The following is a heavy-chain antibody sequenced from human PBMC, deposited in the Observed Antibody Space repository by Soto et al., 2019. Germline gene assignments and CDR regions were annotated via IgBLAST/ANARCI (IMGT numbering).Heavy chain of an antibody. J-gene: IGHJ4*02. Sequence: QVQLVQSGAEVKKPGASVKVSCKASGYTFTSYGISWVRQAPGQGLEWMGWISAYNGNTNYAQKLQGRDTMTTDTSKSTAYMELRSLRSDDTAVYYCARNMITFGGVSYPDYWGQGTLVTVSS. CDR1: GYTFTSYG. V-gene: IGHV1-18*01. CDR3: ARNMITFGGVSYPDY. CDR2: ISAYNGNT. D-gene: IGHD3-16*01.